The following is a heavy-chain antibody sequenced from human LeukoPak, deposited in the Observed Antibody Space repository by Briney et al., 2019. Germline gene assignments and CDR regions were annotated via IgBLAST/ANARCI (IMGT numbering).Heavy chain of an antibody. CDR3: ARIKPYNWNDGINFFDY. CDR1: GGSISRYY. V-gene: IGHV4-59*01. D-gene: IGHD1-1*01. CDR2: IYYSGST. J-gene: IGHJ4*02. Sequence: SETLSLTCTVSGGSISRYYWSWIRQPPGKGLEWLGYIYYSGSTNYNPSLKSRVTISVDTSKNQFSLKLGSVTAADTAVYYCARIKPYNWNDGINFFDYWGQGTLVTVSS.